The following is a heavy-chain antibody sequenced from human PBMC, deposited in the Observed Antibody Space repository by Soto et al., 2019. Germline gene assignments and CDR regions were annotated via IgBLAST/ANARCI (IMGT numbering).Heavy chain of an antibody. CDR3: ARELTHYGSGSDLWYYFDY. J-gene: IGHJ4*02. CDR2: IWYDGSNK. D-gene: IGHD3-10*01. Sequence: QVQLVESGGGVVQPGRSLRLSCAASGFTFSSYGMHWVRQAPGKGLEWVAVIWYDGSNKYYADSVKGRFTISRDNSKDTLYLQMNSLRAEDTAVYYCARELTHYGSGSDLWYYFDYWGQGTLVTVSS. V-gene: IGHV3-33*01. CDR1: GFTFSSYG.